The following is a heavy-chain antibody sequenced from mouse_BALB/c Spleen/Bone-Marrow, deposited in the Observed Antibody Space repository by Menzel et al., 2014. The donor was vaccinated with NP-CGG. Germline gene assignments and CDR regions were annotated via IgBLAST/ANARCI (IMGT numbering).Heavy chain of an antibody. CDR2: INPSNGGT. J-gene: IGHJ4*01. D-gene: IGHD2-10*01. CDR1: GYTFTSYY. Sequence: QVQLQQSGAELVKPGASVKLSCKASGYTFTSYYLYWVKQRPGQGLEWIGEINPSNGGTNFNERFKSKASLTVDKSSSTAYMQLNSLTSEGSAVYYCTRRSLLSDYYPMDYWGQGTSVTVSS. V-gene: IGHV1S81*02. CDR3: TRRSLLSDYYPMDY.